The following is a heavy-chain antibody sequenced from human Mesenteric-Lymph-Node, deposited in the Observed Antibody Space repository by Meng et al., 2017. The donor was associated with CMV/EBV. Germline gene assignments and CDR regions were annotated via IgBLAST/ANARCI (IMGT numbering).Heavy chain of an antibody. CDR3: ARGVFGVVNHYYYGMDV. CDR2: ISYSGST. CDR1: GGSISSYY. Sequence: SETLSLTCTVSGGSISSYYWSWIRQPPGKGLEWIGYISYSGSTKYNPSLKSRVTISVDTSKNQFSLKLSSVTAADTAVYYCARGVFGVVNHYYYGMDVWGQGTTVTVSS. D-gene: IGHD3-3*01. J-gene: IGHJ6*02. V-gene: IGHV4-59*01.